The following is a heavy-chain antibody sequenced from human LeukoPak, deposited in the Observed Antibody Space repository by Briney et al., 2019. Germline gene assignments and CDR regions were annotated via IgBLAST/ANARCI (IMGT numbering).Heavy chain of an antibody. CDR2: IYYSGNT. D-gene: IGHD5-12*01. J-gene: IGHJ5*02. CDR1: GDSIAAPSYY. CDR3: ARQIRYTYDPNWFHP. V-gene: IGHV4-39*01. Sequence: SETLSLTCSVSGDSIAAPSYYWAWIRQPPGKGLEWIASIYYSGNTNYDPSLQSRVTISVDTSKNPFSLSLSSVTAADTAVYYCARQIRYTYDPNWFHPWGQGTLVTVSS.